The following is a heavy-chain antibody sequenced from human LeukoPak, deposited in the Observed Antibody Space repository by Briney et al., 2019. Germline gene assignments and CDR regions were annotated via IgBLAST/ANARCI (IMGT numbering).Heavy chain of an antibody. CDR3: ARGLRGSYYGLFFFDY. CDR2: INHGGST. CDR1: GGSFSGYY. J-gene: IGHJ4*02. Sequence: SETLSLTCAVYGGSFSGYYWSWIRQPPGKGLEWIGEINHGGSTNYNPSLKSRVTISVDTSKNQFSLKLSSVTAADTAVYYCARGLRGSYYGLFFFDYWGQGTLVTVSS. V-gene: IGHV4-34*01. D-gene: IGHD1-26*01.